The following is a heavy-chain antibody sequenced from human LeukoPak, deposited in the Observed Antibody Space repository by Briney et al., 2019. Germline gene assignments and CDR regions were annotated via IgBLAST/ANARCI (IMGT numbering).Heavy chain of an antibody. Sequence: SETLSFTCTVSGVSISTYHWSWIRQPPGKGLEWIGYVQTSGSTNYNPSLKSRVTMSVDTSKNQFSLKLSSVTAADTAVYYCARVVITGSQQFFDYWGQGTLVTVSS. CDR3: ARVVITGSQQFFDY. J-gene: IGHJ4*02. D-gene: IGHD1-20*01. V-gene: IGHV4-4*09. CDR1: GVSISTYH. CDR2: VQTSGST.